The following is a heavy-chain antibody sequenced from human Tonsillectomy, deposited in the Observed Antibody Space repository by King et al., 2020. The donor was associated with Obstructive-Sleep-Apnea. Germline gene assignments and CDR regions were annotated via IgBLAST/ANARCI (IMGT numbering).Heavy chain of an antibody. V-gene: IGHV3-7*03. CDR3: ARLTYYYDSSGLYYFDY. D-gene: IGHD3-22*01. CDR1: GFTFSSYW. Sequence: EVQLVESGGGLVQPGGSLRLSCAASGFTFSSYWMSWVRQAPGKGLEWVANIKPDGSEKYYVDSVKGRFTISRDNAKNSRYLQMNSLGAEDTAVYYCARLTYYYDSSGLYYFDYWGQGTLVTVSS. J-gene: IGHJ4*02. CDR2: IKPDGSEK.